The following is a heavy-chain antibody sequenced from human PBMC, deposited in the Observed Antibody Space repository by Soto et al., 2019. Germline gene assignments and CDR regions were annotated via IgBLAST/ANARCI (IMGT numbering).Heavy chain of an antibody. J-gene: IGHJ4*02. V-gene: IGHV3-15*01. D-gene: IGHD3-3*01. CDR2: IKSKADGGTA. CDR3: TAYDFWSGYNY. Sequence: EVQLVESGGGLVKPGGSLRLSCAASGLIFSNAWMSWVRQAPGKGLEWVGRIKSKADGGTADYAAPVKGRFTISRDDSKKMLYLQMSSLKTEDTAVYYCTAYDFWSGYNYWGQGTLVTVSS. CDR1: GLIFSNAW.